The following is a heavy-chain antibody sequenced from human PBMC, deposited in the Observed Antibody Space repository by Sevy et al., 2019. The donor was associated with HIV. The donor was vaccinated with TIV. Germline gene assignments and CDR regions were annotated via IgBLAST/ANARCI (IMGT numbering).Heavy chain of an antibody. CDR3: TKDHCSGASCHRGRFDF. CDR1: GFTFSSYG. D-gene: IGHD2-15*01. J-gene: IGHJ4*02. CDR2: VEFDGKIK. V-gene: IGHV3-30*02. Sequence: GGSLRLSCAASGFTFSSYGMHWVRQAPGKGLEWVAFVEFDGKIKNYVDSVKGRFTISRDNSKNTIFLQMHNLRTEDTAVYYCTKDHCSGASCHRGRFDFWGQGTLVTVSS.